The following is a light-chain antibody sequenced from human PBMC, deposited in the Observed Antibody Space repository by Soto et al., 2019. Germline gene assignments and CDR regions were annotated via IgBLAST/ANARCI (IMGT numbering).Light chain of an antibody. J-gene: IGLJ2*01. Sequence: QSALTQPASVSGSPGQSITISCTGTSSNVGSYNLVSWYQQHPGEAPKLMIYEASKRPSGGSNRFSGSKSGNTASLTISGLQAEDEADYYCCSYAGSDTMIFGGGTKVTVL. CDR1: SSNVGSYNL. V-gene: IGLV2-23*01. CDR3: CSYAGSDTMI. CDR2: EAS.